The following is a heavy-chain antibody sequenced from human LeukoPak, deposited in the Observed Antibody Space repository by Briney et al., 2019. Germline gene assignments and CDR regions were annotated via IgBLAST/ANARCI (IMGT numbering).Heavy chain of an antibody. CDR2: IYYSGST. Sequence: SETLSLTCTVSGGSISSYYWSWIRQPPGKGLEWIGYIYYSGSTNYNPSLKSRVTISVDTSKNQFSLKLSSVTAADTAVYYCARDALTPHYDFWSGSRAFDIWGQGTMVTVSS. V-gene: IGHV4-59*01. J-gene: IGHJ3*02. CDR3: ARDALTPHYDFWSGSRAFDI. CDR1: GGSISSYY. D-gene: IGHD3-3*01.